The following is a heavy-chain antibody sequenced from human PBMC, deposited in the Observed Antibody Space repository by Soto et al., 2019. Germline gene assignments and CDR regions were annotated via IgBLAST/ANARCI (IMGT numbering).Heavy chain of an antibody. Sequence: SETLSLTCAVSSASITSAYWWSWVRQPPGKGLEWIGEIHHDGSANYNPSLKSRVTISVDKSENQFSLKLNSVTAADTAVYYCASQLTTPGTRGFDNWGQGALVTVSS. J-gene: IGHJ4*02. D-gene: IGHD6-13*01. CDR2: IHHDGSA. CDR1: SASITSAYW. CDR3: ASQLTTPGTRGFDN. V-gene: IGHV4-4*02.